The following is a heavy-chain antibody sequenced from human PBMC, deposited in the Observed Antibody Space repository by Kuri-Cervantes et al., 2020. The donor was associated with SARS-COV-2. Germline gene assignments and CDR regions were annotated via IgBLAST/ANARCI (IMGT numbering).Heavy chain of an antibody. D-gene: IGHD4-11*01. CDR2: IDWDDDK. Sequence: SGPTLVXPTXTLXXXCTFSGFSLNXXGMCVSWIRQXPGKXLEWLARIDWDDDKYYXXSLKTRLTISKXXSKNQVVLTMTNMDPVDTAXYYCARIQATXVIADYWGQGTLVTVSS. CDR1: GFSLNXXGMC. V-gene: IGHV2-70*11. J-gene: IGHJ4*02. CDR3: ARIQATXVIADY.